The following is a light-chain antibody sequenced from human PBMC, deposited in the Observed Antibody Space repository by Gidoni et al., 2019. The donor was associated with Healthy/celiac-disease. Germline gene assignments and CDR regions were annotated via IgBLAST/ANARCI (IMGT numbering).Light chain of an antibody. CDR1: HSISSY. CDR2: AAS. V-gene: IGKV1-39*01. J-gene: IGKJ1*01. CDR3: QQSYRTPWT. Sequence: IQMTQSPSSLSASVGDRVTITCRASHSISSYLNWYQQKPGKAPKLLIYAASSLQSGVPSRFSGSGSGTDFTLTISSLQPADFATYYCQQSYRTPWTFGQGTKVEIK.